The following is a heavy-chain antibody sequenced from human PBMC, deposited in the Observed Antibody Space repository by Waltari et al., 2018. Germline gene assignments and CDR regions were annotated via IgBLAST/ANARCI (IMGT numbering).Heavy chain of an antibody. V-gene: IGHV4-59*01. Sequence: QVQLQESGPSLLKPSETLSLICIVYAGSTGGFYWSWVRQPPGKGLDWIGYIYYTGSTNFNPSLKSRVTMSLDTSKNQFSLKLSSVTAADTAFYYCARGGGGDWEWFDPWGQGTLVTVSS. J-gene: IGHJ5*02. D-gene: IGHD2-21*02. CDR3: ARGGGGDWEWFDP. CDR2: IYYTGST. CDR1: AGSTGGFY.